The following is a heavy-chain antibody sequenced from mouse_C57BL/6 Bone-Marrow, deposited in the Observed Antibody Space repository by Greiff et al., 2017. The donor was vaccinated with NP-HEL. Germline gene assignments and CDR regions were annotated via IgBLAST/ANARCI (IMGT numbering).Heavy chain of an antibody. J-gene: IGHJ2*01. CDR1: GYTFTSYW. V-gene: IGHV1-50*01. CDR3: ARDTFDY. CDR2: IDPSDSYT. Sequence: QVQLQQPGAELVKPGASVKLSCKASGYTFTSYWMQWVKQRPGQGLGWIGEIDPSDSYTNYNQKFKGKATLTVDTSSSTAYMQLSSLTSEDSAVYYCARDTFDYWGQGTTLTVSS.